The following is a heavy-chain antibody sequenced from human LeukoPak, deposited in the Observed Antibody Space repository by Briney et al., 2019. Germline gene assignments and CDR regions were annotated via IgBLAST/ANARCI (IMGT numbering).Heavy chain of an antibody. CDR1: GYTFTGYY. Sequence: ASVKVSCKASGYTFTGYYMHWVRQAPGQGLEWMGWINPNSGGTNYAQKFQGRVTMTRDTSISTAYMELSRLRSDDTAVYYCARAYCTNGVCYRGDYWGQGTRVTVSS. CDR2: INPNSGGT. D-gene: IGHD2-8*01. J-gene: IGHJ4*02. CDR3: ARAYCTNGVCYRGDY. V-gene: IGHV1-2*02.